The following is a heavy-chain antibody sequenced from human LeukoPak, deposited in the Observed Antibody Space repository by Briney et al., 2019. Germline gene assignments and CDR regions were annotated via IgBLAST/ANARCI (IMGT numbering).Heavy chain of an antibody. J-gene: IGHJ4*02. CDR1: GFTFSSYS. CDR3: ARVPSMWLAEPFDS. Sequence: GGSLRLSCAASGFTFSSYSMNWVRQAPGKGLEWVSSISSSSSYIYYADSVKGRFTISRDNAKNSLYLQMNSLRAEDTAVYYCARVPSMWLAEPFDSWGQGTLVTVSS. D-gene: IGHD5-12*01. CDR2: ISSSSSYI. V-gene: IGHV3-21*01.